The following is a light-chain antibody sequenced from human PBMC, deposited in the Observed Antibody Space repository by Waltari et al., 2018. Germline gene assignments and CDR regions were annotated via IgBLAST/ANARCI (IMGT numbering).Light chain of an antibody. CDR1: QSVSSN. Sequence: EIVMTQSPATLSVSPGERATLSCRASQSVSSNLAWYQQKPGQAPRLLIYGASTRATGIPARFSGSGSGTEFTLTISSLQSEDFAVYYCQQYNNWDGTFGQGTKVEIK. CDR3: QQYNNWDGT. CDR2: GAS. J-gene: IGKJ1*01. V-gene: IGKV3-15*01.